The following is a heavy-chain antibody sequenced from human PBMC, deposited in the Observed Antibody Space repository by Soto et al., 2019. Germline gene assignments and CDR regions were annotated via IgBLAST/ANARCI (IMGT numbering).Heavy chain of an antibody. J-gene: IGHJ6*03. CDR1: GFTFSSYW. D-gene: IGHD4-17*01. V-gene: IGHV3-7*01. Sequence: GGSLRLSCAASGFTFSSYWMSWVRQAPGKGLEWVANIKQDGSEKYYVDSVKGRFTISRDNAKNSLYLQMNSLRAEDTAVYYCARKRVTVTPDYYYYMDVWGKGTTVTVSS. CDR3: ARKRVTVTPDYYYYMDV. CDR2: IKQDGSEK.